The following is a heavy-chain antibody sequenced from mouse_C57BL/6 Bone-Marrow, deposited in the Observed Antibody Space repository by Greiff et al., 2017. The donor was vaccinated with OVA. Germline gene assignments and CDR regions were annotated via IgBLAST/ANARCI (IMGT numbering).Heavy chain of an antibody. CDR3: ARWLLPYAMDY. D-gene: IGHD2-3*01. CDR2: ISSGSSTI. V-gene: IGHV5-17*01. CDR1: GFTFSDYG. Sequence: EVQLVESGGGLVKPGGSLKLSCAASGFTFSDYGMHWVRQAPEKGLEWVAYISSGSSTIYYADTVKGRFTISRDNAKNTLFPQMTSLRSEDTAMYYCARWLLPYAMDYWGQGTSVTVSS. J-gene: IGHJ4*01.